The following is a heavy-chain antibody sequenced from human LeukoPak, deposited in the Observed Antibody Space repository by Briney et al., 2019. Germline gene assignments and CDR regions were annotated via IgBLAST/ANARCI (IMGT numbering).Heavy chain of an antibody. CDR1: GFTFNNYA. Sequence: PGGSLRLSCAASGFTFNNYALAWVRQTPEKGLECVSAISGDGVSPYYVDSVRGRFTISRDNSKNTLYLQMNSLRAEDTAVYYCAKAEAWNDLDAFDIWGQGTMVTVSS. V-gene: IGHV3-23*01. CDR3: AKAEAWNDLDAFDI. J-gene: IGHJ3*02. CDR2: ISGDGVSP. D-gene: IGHD1-1*01.